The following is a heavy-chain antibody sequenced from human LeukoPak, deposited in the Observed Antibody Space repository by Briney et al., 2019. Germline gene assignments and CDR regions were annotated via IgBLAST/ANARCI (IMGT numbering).Heavy chain of an antibody. CDR3: AGDAVTTSLDWFDP. CDR1: GFTFSSYW. Sequence: PGGSLRLSCAASGFTFSSYWMHWVRQAPGKGLVWVSRINSDGSSTSYADSVKGRFTISRDNAKNTLYLQMNSLRAEDTAVYYCAGDAVTTSLDWFDPWGQGTLVTVSS. D-gene: IGHD4-17*01. V-gene: IGHV3-74*01. J-gene: IGHJ5*02. CDR2: INSDGSST.